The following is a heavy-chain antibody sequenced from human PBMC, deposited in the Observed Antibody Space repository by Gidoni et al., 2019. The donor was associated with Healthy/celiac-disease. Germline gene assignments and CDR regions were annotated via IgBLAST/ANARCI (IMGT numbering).Heavy chain of an antibody. J-gene: IGHJ4*02. V-gene: IGHV3-30-3*01. Sequence: QVQLVESGGGVVQPGRSLRLSCAASGFTFSSYAMHWVRQAPGKGLEWVAVISYDGSNKYYADSVKGRFTISRDNSKNTLYLQMNSLRAEDTAVYYCARDLVDDFAIGGVGYWGQGTLVTVSS. CDR1: GFTFSSYA. CDR3: ARDLVDDFAIGGVGY. D-gene: IGHD2-15*01. CDR2: ISYDGSNK.